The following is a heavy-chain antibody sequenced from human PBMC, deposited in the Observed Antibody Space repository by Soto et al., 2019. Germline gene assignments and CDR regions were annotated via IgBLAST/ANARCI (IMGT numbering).Heavy chain of an antibody. J-gene: IGHJ6*03. CDR1: SGSISSSNW. Sequence: QVQLQESGPGLVKPSGTLSLTCAVSSGSISSSNWWSWVRQPPGKGLEWIGEIYHSGSTNYNPSLKSRVTISVDKSKNQFSLKLSSVTAADTPVYYCARAHIVVVPAAIPPGSYYYYMDVWGKGTTVTVSS. V-gene: IGHV4-4*02. CDR3: ARAHIVVVPAAIPPGSYYYYMDV. D-gene: IGHD2-2*02. CDR2: IYHSGST.